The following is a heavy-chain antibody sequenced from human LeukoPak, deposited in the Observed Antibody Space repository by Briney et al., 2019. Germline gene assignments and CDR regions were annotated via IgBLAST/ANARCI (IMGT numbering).Heavy chain of an antibody. J-gene: IGHJ4*02. CDR3: ARSPSYSSGWHQDY. D-gene: IGHD6-19*01. CDR1: GFTFSSYS. Sequence: GGSLRLSCAASGFTFSSYSMNWVRQAPGKGLEWVSSTSSSSSYIYYADSVKGRFTISRDNAKNSLYLQMNSLRAEDTAVYYCARSPSYSSGWHQDYWGPGTLVTVSS. V-gene: IGHV3-21*01. CDR2: TSSSSSYI.